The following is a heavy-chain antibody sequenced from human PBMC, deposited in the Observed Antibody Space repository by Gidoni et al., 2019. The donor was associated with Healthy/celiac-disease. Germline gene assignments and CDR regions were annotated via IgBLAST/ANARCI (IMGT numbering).Heavy chain of an antibody. CDR1: GVTFSTAW. CDR2: IKSKTDGRTT. Sequence: EVQLVESGGGLVKPGGSLRLSCAAPGVTFSTAWMGWVRQAPGKGLEWVGRIKSKTDGRTTDYAAPVKGRFTISRDDSKNTLYLQMNSLKTEDTAVYYCTLSFYGDYPWGQGTLVTVSS. V-gene: IGHV3-15*01. D-gene: IGHD4-17*01. J-gene: IGHJ5*02. CDR3: TLSFYGDYP.